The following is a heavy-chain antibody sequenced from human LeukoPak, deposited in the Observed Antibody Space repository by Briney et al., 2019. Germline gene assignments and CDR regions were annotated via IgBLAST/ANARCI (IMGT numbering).Heavy chain of an antibody. CDR3: AGDPVPRPYSSGWYALDY. CDR1: GFTFSSYA. CDR2: ISYDGSNK. J-gene: IGHJ4*02. D-gene: IGHD6-19*01. Sequence: PGRSLRLSCAASGFTFSSYAMHWVRQAPGKGLEWVAVISYDGSNKYYADSVKGRFTISRDNSKNTLYLQMNCLRAEDTAVYYCAGDPVPRPYSSGWYALDYWGQGTLVTVSS. V-gene: IGHV3-30-3*01.